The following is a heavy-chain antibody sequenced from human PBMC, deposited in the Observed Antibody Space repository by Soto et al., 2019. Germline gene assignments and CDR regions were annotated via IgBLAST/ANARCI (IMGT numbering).Heavy chain of an antibody. J-gene: IGHJ5*02. Sequence: RGSLILSCVTSGLVFRSYGMHWVLQRPGKGPEWVAFISSDGSKTDYADSVKGRFTISRDNRRNQLFLHMGSLRSEDSATYYCTKPRSSLQWAPLDPWGQGTRVSVSS. CDR2: ISSDGSKT. CDR1: GLVFRSYG. D-gene: IGHD3-3*01. V-gene: IGHV3-30*02. CDR3: TKPRSSLQWAPLDP.